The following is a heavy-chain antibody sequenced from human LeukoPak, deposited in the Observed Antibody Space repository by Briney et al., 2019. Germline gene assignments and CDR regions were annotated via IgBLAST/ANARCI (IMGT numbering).Heavy chain of an antibody. CDR3: ALMSRGYPEDKRVDAFDI. V-gene: IGHV1-69*06. CDR2: IIPIFGTA. Sequence: SVKVSCKASGGTFSSYAISWVRQAPGQGLEWMGGIIPIFGTAIYAQKFQGRVTMTEDTSTDTAYMELSSLRSEDTAVYYCALMSRGYPEDKRVDAFDIWGQGTMVTVSS. J-gene: IGHJ3*02. CDR1: GGTFSSYA. D-gene: IGHD6-13*01.